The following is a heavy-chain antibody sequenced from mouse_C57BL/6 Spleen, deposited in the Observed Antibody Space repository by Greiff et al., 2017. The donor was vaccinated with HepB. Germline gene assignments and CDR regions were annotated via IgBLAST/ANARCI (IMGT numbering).Heavy chain of an antibody. V-gene: IGHV1-22*01. CDR2: INPSNGGT. J-gene: IGHJ2*01. CDR1: GYTFTDYN. D-gene: IGHD1-1*01. CDR3: ARVEFLNYYGSSYYFDY. Sequence: EVQLQQSGPELVKPGASVKMSCKASGYTFTDYNMHWVKQSHGKSLEWIGYINPSNGGTSYNQKFKGKATLTVNKSSSTAYMELRSLTSEDSAVYYCARVEFLNYYGSSYYFDYWGQGTTLTVSS.